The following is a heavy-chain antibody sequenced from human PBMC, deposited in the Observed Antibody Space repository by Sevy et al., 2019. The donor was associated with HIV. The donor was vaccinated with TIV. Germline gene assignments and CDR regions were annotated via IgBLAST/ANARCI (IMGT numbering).Heavy chain of an antibody. CDR3: STSRDLVWSISFSHTFDY. D-gene: IGHD3-3*01. J-gene: IGHJ4*02. CDR1: GYTFTNYY. V-gene: IGHV1-2*06. Sequence: ASVKVSCKASGYTFTNYYMHWVRQAPGQGLEWMGRINPNSGGTNYAQKFQGRVTMTRDTSISTAYMELSRLRSDDTAMYYCSTSRDLVWSISFSHTFDYWGQGTLVTVSS. CDR2: INPNSGGT.